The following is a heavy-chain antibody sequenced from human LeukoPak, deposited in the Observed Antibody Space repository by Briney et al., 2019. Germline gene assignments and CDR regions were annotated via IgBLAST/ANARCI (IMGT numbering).Heavy chain of an antibody. D-gene: IGHD4-23*01. CDR2: IWYDGSNK. Sequence: GGSLRLSCAASGFTFSSYGMHWVRQAPGKGLEWVAVIWYDGSNKYYADSVKGRFTISRDNSKNTLYLQMNSLIAEDTAVYYCAKSGNLYYYYYMDVWGKGTTVTVSS. V-gene: IGHV3-33*06. J-gene: IGHJ6*03. CDR1: GFTFSSYG. CDR3: AKSGNLYYYYYMDV.